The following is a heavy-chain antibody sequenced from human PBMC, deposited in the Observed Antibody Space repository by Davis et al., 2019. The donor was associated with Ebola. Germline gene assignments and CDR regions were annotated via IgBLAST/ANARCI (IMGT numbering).Heavy chain of an antibody. D-gene: IGHD5-18*01. CDR2: INPNSGGT. J-gene: IGHJ4*02. CDR3: AREFDTAMVTFTFDY. CDR1: GYTFTGYY. V-gene: IGHV1-2*04. Sequence: ASVKVSCKASGYTFTGYYMHWVRQAPGQGLEWMGWINPNSGGTNYAQKFQGWVTMTRDTSISTAYMELSRLRSDDTAVYYCAREFDTAMVTFTFDYWGQGTLVTVSS.